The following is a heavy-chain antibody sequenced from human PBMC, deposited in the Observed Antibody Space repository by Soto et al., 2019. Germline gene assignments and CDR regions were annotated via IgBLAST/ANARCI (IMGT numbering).Heavy chain of an antibody. CDR2: ISAHNGNT. Sequence: QVHLVQSGAEVKRPGASVKVSCKGSGYTFTTYGITWVRQAPGQGLEWVGWISAHNGNTNYAQKLQGRVTVTRDTSTSTAYMELRSLTSDNTAVYYCARGRYVAYWGQGALVTVSS. D-gene: IGHD1-1*01. J-gene: IGHJ4*02. V-gene: IGHV1-18*01. CDR1: GYTFTTYG. CDR3: ARGRYVAY.